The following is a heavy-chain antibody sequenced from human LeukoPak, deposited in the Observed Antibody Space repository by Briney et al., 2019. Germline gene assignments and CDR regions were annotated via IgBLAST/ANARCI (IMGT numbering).Heavy chain of an antibody. V-gene: IGHV3-21*03. D-gene: IGHD3-3*02. J-gene: IGHJ3*01. Sequence: PRGSLRHSSAASGFKFSVYSMNWVRQAPGSGLEWVSRITGTGSPFDDVDYTQLVRVRFTISRDNAKDSLFLEMSGLRVEDTGIYFCARETGLADAFDFWG. CDR1: GFKFSVYS. CDR2: ITGTGSPFDDV. CDR3: ARETGLADAFDF.